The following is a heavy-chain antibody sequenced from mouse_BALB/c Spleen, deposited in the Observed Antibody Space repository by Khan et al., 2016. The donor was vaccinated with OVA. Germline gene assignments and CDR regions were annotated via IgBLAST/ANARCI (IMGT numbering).Heavy chain of an antibody. Sequence: EVQLQESGPGLVKPSQSLSLTCTVTGYSITSDYAWNWIRQFPGNKLEWMGYISYSGNTKYNPSLKSRISITRDPSKNQFFLQLNFVTSEDTATYYCARIQGGDFDYWGQGTTLTVSS. V-gene: IGHV3-2*02. J-gene: IGHJ2*01. CDR2: ISYSGNT. CDR3: ARIQGGDFDY. D-gene: IGHD3-2*02. CDR1: GYSITSDYA.